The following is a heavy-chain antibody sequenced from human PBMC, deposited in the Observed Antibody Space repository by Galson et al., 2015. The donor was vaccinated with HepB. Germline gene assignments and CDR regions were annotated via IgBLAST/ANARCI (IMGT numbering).Heavy chain of an antibody. J-gene: IGHJ6*02. V-gene: IGHV4-34*01. CDR1: DGSFSGSY. CDR2: INQGGYT. D-gene: IGHD6-19*01. CDR3: ARWPVAAKDYGMDV. Sequence: LSLTCAVYDGSFSGSYWSWIRQPPGKGLEWIVEINQGGYTNYNPPLKTRVTISLDTSKNQFSLKMTSVTAADTAVYYCARWPVAAKDYGMDVWGQGTTVTVSS.